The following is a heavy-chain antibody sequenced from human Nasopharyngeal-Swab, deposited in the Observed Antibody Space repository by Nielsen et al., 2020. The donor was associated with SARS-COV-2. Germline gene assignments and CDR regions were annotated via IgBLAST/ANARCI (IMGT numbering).Heavy chain of an antibody. Sequence: GESLKISCAASGFTFSSYSMNWVRQAPGKGLEWVSYISSSSTIYYADSVKGRFTISRDNAKNSLYLQMNRLRPEDKAIYSCAKDQWPRYDILTGWNGMDVWGQGTTVIVSS. CDR3: AKDQWPRYDILTGWNGMDV. V-gene: IGHV3-48*01. D-gene: IGHD3-9*01. J-gene: IGHJ6*02. CDR1: GFTFSSYS. CDR2: ISSSSTI.